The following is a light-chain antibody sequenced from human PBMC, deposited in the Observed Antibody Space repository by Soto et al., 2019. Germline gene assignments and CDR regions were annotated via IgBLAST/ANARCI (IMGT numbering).Light chain of an antibody. CDR3: SAWDASLSAIL. CDR2: NND. V-gene: IGLV1-44*01. CDR1: SSNIGSNI. Sequence: QSVLSQPPSASGTPGQRVTISCSGRSSNIGSNIVHWYQQLPGTAPKLLIYNNDQRPSGVPDRFSGSKSGTSASLAISGLQSEDEADYYCSAWDASLSAILFGGGTKLTVL. J-gene: IGLJ2*01.